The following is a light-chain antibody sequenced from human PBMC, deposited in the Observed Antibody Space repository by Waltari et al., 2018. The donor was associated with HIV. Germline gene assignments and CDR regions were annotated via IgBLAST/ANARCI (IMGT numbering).Light chain of an antibody. Sequence: EIVLTQSPATLSLSPGERATLSCRASQSVSTYLAWYQQKHAQAPRLLIYDASNRATGIPARFSGSGSGTDFTLTISSLEPEDFAVYYCQQRSNWPPSLTFGGGTKVEIK. V-gene: IGKV3-11*01. CDR1: QSVSTY. CDR3: QQRSNWPPSLT. J-gene: IGKJ4*01. CDR2: DAS.